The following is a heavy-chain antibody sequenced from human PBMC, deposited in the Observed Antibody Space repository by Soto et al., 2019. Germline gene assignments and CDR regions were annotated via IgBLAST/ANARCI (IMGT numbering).Heavy chain of an antibody. D-gene: IGHD1-26*01. Sequence: NPSETLSLPGAVSGGSVSSANYYWSWIRQPPGKGLEWIGYIYYSGSTNYNPSLTSRAAISRDTSKNHFSLKLSSVTAADTAIYYCARASGGYNAHCFDYWGRGTLVTVCS. CDR2: IYYSGST. CDR3: ARASGGYNAHCFDY. CDR1: GGSVSSANYY. J-gene: IGHJ4*02. V-gene: IGHV4-61*03.